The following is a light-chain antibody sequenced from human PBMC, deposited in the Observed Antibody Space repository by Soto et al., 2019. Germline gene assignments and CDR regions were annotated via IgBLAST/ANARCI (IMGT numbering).Light chain of an antibody. V-gene: IGKV3-15*01. CDR2: GAS. Sequence: ERVITQSPATLSVSPGERATLSCRASQSVSSNLAWYQQKPGQAPRLFIYGASTRATAIPPRFSGSGSGTEFTLTICSLQSEDFAVYYCQQYDNWPITFGQGTRLEIK. CDR3: QQYDNWPIT. CDR1: QSVSSN. J-gene: IGKJ5*01.